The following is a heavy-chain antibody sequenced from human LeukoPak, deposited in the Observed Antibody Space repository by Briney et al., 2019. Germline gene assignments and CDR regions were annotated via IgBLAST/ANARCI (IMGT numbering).Heavy chain of an antibody. CDR2: IWYDGSNK. CDR3: AREDYGDYADAFDI. CDR1: GFTFSSSD. V-gene: IGHV3-33*01. Sequence: PGRSLRLSCAASGFTFSSSDMHWVRQAPGKGLEWVAVIWYDGSNKYYADSVKGRFTISRDNSKNTLYLQMNSLRGDDTAVYYCAREDYGDYADAFDIWGQGTMVTVSS. J-gene: IGHJ3*02. D-gene: IGHD4-17*01.